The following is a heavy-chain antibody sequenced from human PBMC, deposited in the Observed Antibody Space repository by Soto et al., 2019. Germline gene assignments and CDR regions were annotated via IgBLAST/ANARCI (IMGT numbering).Heavy chain of an antibody. CDR3: TTDFRHGDYEFDY. CDR2: IKSKTDGGTT. CDR1: GFTFSNAW. J-gene: IGHJ4*02. D-gene: IGHD4-17*01. V-gene: IGHV3-15*01. Sequence: GGSLRLSCAASGFTFSNAWMSWVRQAPGKGLEWVGRIKSKTDGGTTDYAAPVKGRFTISRDDSKNTLYLQMNSLKTEDTAVYYCTTDFRHGDYEFDYWGQGTLVTVSS.